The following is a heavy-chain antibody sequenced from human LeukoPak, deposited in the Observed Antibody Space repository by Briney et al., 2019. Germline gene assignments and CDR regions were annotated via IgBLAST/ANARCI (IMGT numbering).Heavy chain of an antibody. V-gene: IGHV1-69*13. CDR2: IIPIFGTA. J-gene: IGHJ4*02. CDR3: AREGVVPAALDY. Sequence: SVKVSCKASGCTFSSYAISWVRQAPGQGLEWTGGIIPIFGTANYAQKFQGRVTITADESTSTAYMELSSLRSEDTAVYYCAREGVVPAALDYWGQGTLVTVSS. D-gene: IGHD2-2*01. CDR1: GCTFSSYA.